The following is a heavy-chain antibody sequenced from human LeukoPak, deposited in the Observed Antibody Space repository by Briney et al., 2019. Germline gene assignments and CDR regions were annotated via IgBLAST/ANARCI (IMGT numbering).Heavy chain of an antibody. CDR3: ARDVIVATIPYYFDY. V-gene: IGHV3-21*01. D-gene: IGHD5-12*01. CDR1: GFTFSSYS. Sequence: PGGSLRLSCAASGFTFSSYSMNWVRQAPGKGLEWVSSISSSSSYIYYADSVKGRFTISRDNAKNSLYLQMNSLRAEDTAVYYCARDVIVATIPYYFDYWGQGTLVTVSS. J-gene: IGHJ4*02. CDR2: ISSSSSYI.